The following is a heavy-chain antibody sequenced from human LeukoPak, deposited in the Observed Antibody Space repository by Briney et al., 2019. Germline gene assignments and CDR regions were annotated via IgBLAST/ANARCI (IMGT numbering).Heavy chain of an antibody. Sequence: ASVKVSCKASGGTFSSYAISWARQAPGQGLEWMGGIIPIFGTANYAQKFQGRVTITADESTSTAYMELSSLRSEDTAVYYCARRIGSGSYYNEDYFDYWGQGTLVTVSS. V-gene: IGHV1-69*01. D-gene: IGHD3-10*01. J-gene: IGHJ4*02. CDR1: GGTFSSYA. CDR3: ARRIGSGSYYNEDYFDY. CDR2: IIPIFGTA.